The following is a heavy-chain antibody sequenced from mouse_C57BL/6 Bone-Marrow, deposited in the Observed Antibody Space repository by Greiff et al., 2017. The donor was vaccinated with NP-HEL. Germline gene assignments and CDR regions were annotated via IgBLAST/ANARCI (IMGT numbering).Heavy chain of an antibody. D-gene: IGHD1-1*01. CDR1: GYTFTDYE. Sequence: VQLQQSGAELVRPGASVTLSCKASGYTFTDYEMHWVKQTPVHGLEWIGAIDPETGGTAYNQKFKGKAILTADKSSSTAYMERRSLTSEDSAVYYCTREGYYGSSLTYAMDYWGQGTSVTVSS. CDR2: IDPETGGT. J-gene: IGHJ4*01. CDR3: TREGYYGSSLTYAMDY. V-gene: IGHV1-15*01.